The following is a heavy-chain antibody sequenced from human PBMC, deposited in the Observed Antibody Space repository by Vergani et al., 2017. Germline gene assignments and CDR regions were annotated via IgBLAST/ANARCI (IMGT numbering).Heavy chain of an antibody. CDR1: GGSFSSYE. CDR3: ARVFRRARFLEWSTRGYFDY. V-gene: IGHV3-48*03. CDR2: ISSSGSTI. J-gene: IGHJ4*02. D-gene: IGHD3-3*01. Sequence: VQLQQWGAGLLKPSETLSLTCAVYGGSFSSYEMNWVRQAPGKGLEWVSYISSSGSTIYYADSVKGRFTISRDNAKNSLYLQMNSLRAEDTAVYYCARVFRRARFLEWSTRGYFDYWGQGTLVTVSS.